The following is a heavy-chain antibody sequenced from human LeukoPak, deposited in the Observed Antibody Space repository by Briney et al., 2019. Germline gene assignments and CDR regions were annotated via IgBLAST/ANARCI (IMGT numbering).Heavy chain of an antibody. D-gene: IGHD4-17*01. J-gene: IGHJ4*02. V-gene: IGHV3-23*01. CDR1: GFTFSSYG. CDR3: AKVSDYGDYDGDY. CDR2: ISGSGGST. Sequence: PGKSLRLSCAASGFTFSSYGMHWVRQAPGKGLEWVSAISGSGGSTYYADSVKGRFTISRDNSKDTLYLQMNSLRAEDTAVYYCAKVSDYGDYDGDYWGQGTLVTVSS.